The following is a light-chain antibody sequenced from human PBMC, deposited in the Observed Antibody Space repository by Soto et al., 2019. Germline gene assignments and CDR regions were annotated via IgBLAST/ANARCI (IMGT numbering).Light chain of an antibody. Sequence: DIQMTQSPSTLSASVGDRATITCRASQSISSRLAWYQQKPGKAPKLLIYKASSLESGVPSRFSGSGSGIEFTLTISSLQPDDFATYYCQQYNSYPWTFGQGTKVENK. V-gene: IGKV1-5*03. CDR3: QQYNSYPWT. J-gene: IGKJ1*01. CDR2: KAS. CDR1: QSISSR.